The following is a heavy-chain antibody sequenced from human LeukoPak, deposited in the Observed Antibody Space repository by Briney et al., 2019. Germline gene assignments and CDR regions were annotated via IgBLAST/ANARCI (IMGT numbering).Heavy chain of an antibody. J-gene: IGHJ3*02. V-gene: IGHV4-31*03. D-gene: IGHD4-23*01. CDR1: GGSISSGGYY. CDR2: IYYSGST. CDR3: ARATVVTPGSGAFDI. Sequence: SETLSLTCTVSGGSISSGGYYWSWIRQHPGKGLEWIGYIYYSGSTYYNPSLKSRVTISVDTSKNQFSLKLSSVTAADTAVYYCARATVVTPGSGAFDIWGHGTMVTVSS.